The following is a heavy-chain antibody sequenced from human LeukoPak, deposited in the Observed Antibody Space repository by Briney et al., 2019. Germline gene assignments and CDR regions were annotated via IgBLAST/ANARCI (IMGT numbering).Heavy chain of an antibody. Sequence: GGALRLSCAASGFTFSDYYMSWIRQAPGKGLEWVSYISSSSSYANYADSVKGRFTISRDNAKNSLYLQMNSLRAEDTAVYYCAKKEVPYSSGWIDYWGQGTLVTVSS. CDR2: ISSSSSYA. D-gene: IGHD6-19*01. CDR1: GFTFSDYY. V-gene: IGHV3-11*03. J-gene: IGHJ4*02. CDR3: AKKEVPYSSGWIDY.